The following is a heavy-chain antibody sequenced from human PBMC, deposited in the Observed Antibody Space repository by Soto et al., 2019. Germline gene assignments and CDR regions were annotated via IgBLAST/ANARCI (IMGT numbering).Heavy chain of an antibody. Sequence: QVQLVESGGGVVQPGRSLRLSCAASGFTFSSYGLHWVRQAPGKGLEWVAVISYDGSNKYYADSVKGRFTISRDNSKNTLYLQMNSLRAEETAVFYCAKDRYCSGGSCYGDFDYWGQGTLVTVSS. J-gene: IGHJ4*02. CDR2: ISYDGSNK. D-gene: IGHD2-15*01. V-gene: IGHV3-30*18. CDR1: GFTFSSYG. CDR3: AKDRYCSGGSCYGDFDY.